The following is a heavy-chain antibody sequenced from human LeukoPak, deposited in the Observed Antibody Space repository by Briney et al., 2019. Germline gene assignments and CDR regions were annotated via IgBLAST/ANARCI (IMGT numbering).Heavy chain of an antibody. CDR3: AELGITMIGGV. CDR2: ISSSSSTI. D-gene: IGHD3-10*02. Sequence: GGSLRLSCAASGLSFSSYSMNWARQSPGKGLEWDSYISSSSSTISYADSVKGRFTISRDNAKNSLYLQMNSLRAEDTAVYYCAELGITMIGGVWGKGTTVTISS. CDR1: GLSFSSYS. J-gene: IGHJ6*04. V-gene: IGHV3-48*04.